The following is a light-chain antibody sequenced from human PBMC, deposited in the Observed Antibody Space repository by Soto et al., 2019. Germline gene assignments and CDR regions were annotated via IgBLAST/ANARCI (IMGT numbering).Light chain of an antibody. V-gene: IGKV1-5*03. CDR1: QTISTW. CDR2: KAS. Sequence: DIQMTQSPSTLSASVGDRVTITCRASQTISTWLAWYQQKPGRAPKLLIYKASSLESGVPSRFSGSGYGTEFTLTISSLQPEDVATYYCQKYNSAPLTFGGGTKVDIK. J-gene: IGKJ4*01. CDR3: QKYNSAPLT.